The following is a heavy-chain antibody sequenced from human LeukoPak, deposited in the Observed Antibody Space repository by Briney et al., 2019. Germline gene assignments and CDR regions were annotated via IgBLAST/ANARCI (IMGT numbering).Heavy chain of an antibody. D-gene: IGHD2-2*01. CDR3: TKDHCTSCSGDDYFAY. J-gene: IGHJ4*02. V-gene: IGHV3-30*02. Sequence: GGSLSLSCTASGFSLGSYGMHWVRQAPGKGPEWMAFTRYDRIDKYYADSVKGRFTISRDNSKNTLYLQMNSLRVEDTAVYYCTKDHCTSCSGDDYFAYGGQGTLVTVSS. CDR1: GFSLGSYG. CDR2: TRYDRIDK.